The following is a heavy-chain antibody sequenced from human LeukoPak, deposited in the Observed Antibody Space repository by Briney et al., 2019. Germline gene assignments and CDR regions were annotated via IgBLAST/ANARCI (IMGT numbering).Heavy chain of an antibody. Sequence: ASVKVSCKASGYTFTGDYMHWVRQAPGQGLEWMGWINPNSGGTNYAQKFQGRVTMTRDTSISTAYMELSRLRSDDTAVYYRARDRVCSSSCSGAFDIWGQGTMVTVSS. CDR1: GYTFTGDY. CDR2: INPNSGGT. J-gene: IGHJ3*02. CDR3: ARDRVCSSSCSGAFDI. D-gene: IGHD6-13*01. V-gene: IGHV1-2*02.